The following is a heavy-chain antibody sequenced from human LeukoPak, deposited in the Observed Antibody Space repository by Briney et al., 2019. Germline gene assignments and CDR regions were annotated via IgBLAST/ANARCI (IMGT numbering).Heavy chain of an antibody. D-gene: IGHD3-10*01. CDR2: ISSSSSYI. J-gene: IGHJ3*02. CDR1: GFTFSSYS. V-gene: IGHV3-21*01. CDR3: ARVETLRYGSGSYYAFDI. Sequence: GGSLRLSCAASGFTFSSYSMNWVRQAPGKGLEWVSSISSSSSYIYYADSVKGRFTISRDNAKNSLYLQMNSLRAEDTAVYYCARVETLRYGSGSYYAFDIWGQGTMVTASS.